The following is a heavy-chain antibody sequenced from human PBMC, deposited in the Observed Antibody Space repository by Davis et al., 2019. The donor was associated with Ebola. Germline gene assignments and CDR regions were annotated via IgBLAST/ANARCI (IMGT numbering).Heavy chain of an antibody. Sequence: PGGSLRLSCAASGFTFSSYWMSWVRQAPGKGLEWVANIKQDGSEKYYVDSVKGRFTISRDNAKNSLYLQMNSLRAEDTAVYYCASSSWYVTLDYWGQGTLVTVSS. CDR1: GFTFSSYW. V-gene: IGHV3-7*03. D-gene: IGHD6-13*01. CDR2: IKQDGSEK. J-gene: IGHJ4*02. CDR3: ASSSWYVTLDY.